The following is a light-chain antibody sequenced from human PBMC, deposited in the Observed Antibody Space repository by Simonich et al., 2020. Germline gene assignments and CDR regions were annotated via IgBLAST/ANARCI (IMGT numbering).Light chain of an antibody. CDR3: MQALQTPYT. Sequence: DIVMTQSPLSLPVTTGEPASISCRSSQSLLHSNGYNYLDWYLQKPGQSPQLLIYLGSNRASGVPDRLSGSGSGTDFTLKISRVEAEDVGVYYCMQALQTPYTFGQGTKLEIK. V-gene: IGKV2-28*01. CDR2: LGS. CDR1: QSLLHSNGYNY. J-gene: IGKJ2*01.